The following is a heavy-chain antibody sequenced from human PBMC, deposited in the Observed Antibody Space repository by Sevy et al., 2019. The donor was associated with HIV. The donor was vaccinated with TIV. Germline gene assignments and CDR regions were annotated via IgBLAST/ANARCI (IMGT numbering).Heavy chain of an antibody. CDR2: IYYSGST. Sequence: SETLSLTCTVSGGSISSYYWSWIRQPPGKGLEWIGYIYYSGSTNYNPSLKSRVTISVDTSKNQFSLKLSSVTAADTAVYYCARGGRITMVQGVFYHFDPWGQGTLVTVSS. CDR3: ARGGRITMVQGVFYHFDP. J-gene: IGHJ5*02. D-gene: IGHD3-10*01. CDR1: GGSISSYY. V-gene: IGHV4-59*01.